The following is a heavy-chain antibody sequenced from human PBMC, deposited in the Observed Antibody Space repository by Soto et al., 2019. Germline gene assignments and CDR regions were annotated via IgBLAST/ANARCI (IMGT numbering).Heavy chain of an antibody. CDR2: ISYDGSNK. CDR1: GFTFSSYG. V-gene: IGHV3-30*18. Sequence: QVQLVESGGGVVQPGRSLRLSCAASGFTFSSYGMHWDRQAPGKGLEWVAGISYDGSNKYYADSVKGRFTISRDNSKNTLYLQMNRLRAEDTAVYYCAKDPRNYCGGDCYYSHYFAYWGQGTLVTVSS. D-gene: IGHD2-21*02. J-gene: IGHJ4*02. CDR3: AKDPRNYCGGDCYYSHYFAY.